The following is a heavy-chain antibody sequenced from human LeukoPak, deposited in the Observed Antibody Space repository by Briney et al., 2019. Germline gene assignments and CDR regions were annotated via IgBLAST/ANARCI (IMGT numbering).Heavy chain of an antibody. J-gene: IGHJ6*02. CDR3: ARVFEMATIRRYYYGMDV. CDR1: GGSISSYY. D-gene: IGHD5-24*01. Sequence: SETLSLTCTVSGGSISSYYWSWIRQPAGKGLEWIGRIYTSGSTNYNPSLKSRVTISVDTSKNQFSLKLSSVTAADTAVYYCARVFEMATIRRYYYGMDVWGQGTTVTVSS. CDR2: IYTSGST. V-gene: IGHV4-4*07.